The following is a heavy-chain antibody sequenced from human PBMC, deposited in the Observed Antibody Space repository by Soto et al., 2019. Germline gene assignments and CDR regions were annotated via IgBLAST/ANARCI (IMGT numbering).Heavy chain of an antibody. CDR3: AKNGQPPYYYYGMDV. CDR1: GYTFSRYG. Sequence: QGPLVQSGPEAKKLGASVKVSCKASGYTFSRYGISWVRQAPGQGLEWMGWISGYNGDTKYAQKVQGRVTMTIDTSTYTAYMELRSLTSDDTAIYYCAKNGQPPYYYYGMDVWGQGTTVTVSS. D-gene: IGHD2-8*01. V-gene: IGHV1-18*01. J-gene: IGHJ6*02. CDR2: ISGYNGDT.